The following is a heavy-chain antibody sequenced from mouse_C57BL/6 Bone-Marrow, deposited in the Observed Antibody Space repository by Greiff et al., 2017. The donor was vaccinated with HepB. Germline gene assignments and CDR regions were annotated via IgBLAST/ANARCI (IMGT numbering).Heavy chain of an antibody. CDR1: GFTFTDYY. J-gene: IGHJ3*01. Sequence: EVHLVESGGGLVQPGGSLSLSCAASGFTFTDYYMSWVRQPPGKALEWLGFIRNKANGYTTEYSASVKGRFTISRDNSQSILYLQMNALRAEDSATYYCARYYYYGSSYVLAYWGQGTLVTVSA. CDR2: IRNKANGYTT. CDR3: ARYYYYGSSYVLAY. V-gene: IGHV7-3*01. D-gene: IGHD1-1*01.